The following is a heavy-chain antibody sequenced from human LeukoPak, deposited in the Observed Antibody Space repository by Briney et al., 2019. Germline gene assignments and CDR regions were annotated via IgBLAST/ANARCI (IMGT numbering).Heavy chain of an antibody. D-gene: IGHD3-3*01. Sequence: PGGSLRLSCAASGFTFSSYAMHWVRQAPGKGLEWVAVISYDGSNKYYADSVKGRFTISRDNSKNTLYLQMNSLRAEDTAVYYCARESYDFWSGYYGPLYYGMDVWGQGTTVIVSS. CDR2: ISYDGSNK. CDR1: GFTFSSYA. CDR3: ARESYDFWSGYYGPLYYGMDV. V-gene: IGHV3-30-3*01. J-gene: IGHJ6*02.